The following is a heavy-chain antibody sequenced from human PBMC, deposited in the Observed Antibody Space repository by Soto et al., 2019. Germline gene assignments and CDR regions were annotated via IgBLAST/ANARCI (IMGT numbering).Heavy chain of an antibody. Sequence: ASVKVSCKASGYTFTSYAMHWVRQAPGQRLEWMGWINAGNGNTKYSQKFQGRVTITRDTSASTAYMELSSLRSEDTAVYYCARAEHNLQPEAVAGTWWFDPRGQRTLVTVSS. CDR2: INAGNGNT. CDR1: GYTFTSYA. D-gene: IGHD6-19*01. V-gene: IGHV1-3*01. CDR3: ARAEHNLQPEAVAGTWWFDP. J-gene: IGHJ5*02.